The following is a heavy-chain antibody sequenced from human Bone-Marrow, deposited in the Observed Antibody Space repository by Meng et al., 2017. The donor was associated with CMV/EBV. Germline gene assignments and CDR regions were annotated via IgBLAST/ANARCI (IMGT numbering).Heavy chain of an antibody. CDR2: IYYSGST. D-gene: IGHD6-13*01. Sequence: LRLSCTVSGGSISSGGYYWSWIRQHPGKGLEWIGYIYYSGSTYYNPSLKSRVTISVDTSKNQFSLKLSSVTAADTAVYYCARETAGIAAFDYWGQGTLVTVSS. J-gene: IGHJ4*02. V-gene: IGHV4-31*03. CDR3: ARETAGIAAFDY. CDR1: GGSISSGGYY.